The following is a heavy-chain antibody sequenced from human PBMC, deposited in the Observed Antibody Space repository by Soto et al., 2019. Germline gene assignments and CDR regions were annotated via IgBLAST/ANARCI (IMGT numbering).Heavy chain of an antibody. CDR1: GYTFINFD. D-gene: IGHD6-13*01. J-gene: IGHJ5*02. CDR2: MNPGSGKT. CDR3: ARIASAGTLNWFDP. Sequence: QVQLVQSGAEVKEPVASVRVSCKASGYTFINFDISWVRQAAGLGLEWLGWMNPGSGKTGYASKFQGRVAMTRDASTGTSHLELRSLTSDDTAVYYCARIASAGTLNWFDPWGQGTLVTVSS. V-gene: IGHV1-8*02.